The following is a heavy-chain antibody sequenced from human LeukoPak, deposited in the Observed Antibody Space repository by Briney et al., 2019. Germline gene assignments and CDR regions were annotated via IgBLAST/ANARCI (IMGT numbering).Heavy chain of an antibody. CDR3: AELGITMIGGV. J-gene: IGHJ6*04. Sequence: GGSLRLSCAASGFSFSNSWMSWVRQAPGKGLEWVANIKQDGSEKYYVDSVKGRFTISRDNAKNSLYLQMNSLRAEDTAVYYCAELGITMIGGVWGKGTTVTISS. V-gene: IGHV3-7*01. CDR1: GFSFSNSW. D-gene: IGHD3-10*02. CDR2: IKQDGSEK.